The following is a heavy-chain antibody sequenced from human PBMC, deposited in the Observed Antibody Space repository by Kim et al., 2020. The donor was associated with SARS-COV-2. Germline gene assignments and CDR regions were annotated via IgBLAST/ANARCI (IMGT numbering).Heavy chain of an antibody. CDR1: GFTFSGSI. CDR2: IRTKSHSYAT. J-gene: IGHJ4*02. Sequence: GSLRLSCAASGFTFSGSIMHWVRQASGEGLEWVGQIRTKSHSYATAYAASVRGRFTISRDDSKNTAYLQMNSLKSEDTAVYYCIRREDSSGFYWGQGTLVTVSS. D-gene: IGHD6-19*01. V-gene: IGHV3-73*01. CDR3: IRREDSSGFY.